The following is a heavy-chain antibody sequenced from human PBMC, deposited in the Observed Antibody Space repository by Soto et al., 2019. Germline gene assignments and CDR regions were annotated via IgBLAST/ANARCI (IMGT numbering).Heavy chain of an antibody. J-gene: IGHJ6*02. CDR2: MNVAATST. V-gene: IGHV3-23*01. CDR3: ARGGADHYNYGMDV. Sequence: QLSESGGDLLQPGGSLTLSCAASGFILNTYPMTWVRQAPGRGLEWVSSMNVAATSTSYAASVKGRFTMSRDDSQNTLFLHINTLRPEDTAIYFCARGGADHYNYGMDVWGQGTTVIVSS. CDR1: GFILNTYP. D-gene: IGHD3-10*01.